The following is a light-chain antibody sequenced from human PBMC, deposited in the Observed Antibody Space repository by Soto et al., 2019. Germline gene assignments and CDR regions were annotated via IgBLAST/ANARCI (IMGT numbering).Light chain of an antibody. V-gene: IGKV3-15*01. CDR1: QSVSSN. Sequence: EIAMTQSPATLSVSPGERATLSCRASQSVSSNLEWYQQKPGQAPSLLIYGASTRATGIPARFSGSGSVTEFTLTISSLQSEEFSVDYCQQYNNGPPRGTFGQGTKVEIK. CDR3: QQYNNGPPRGT. CDR2: GAS. J-gene: IGKJ1*01.